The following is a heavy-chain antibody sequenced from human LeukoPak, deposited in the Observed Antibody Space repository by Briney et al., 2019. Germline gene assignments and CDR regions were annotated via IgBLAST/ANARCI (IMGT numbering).Heavy chain of an antibody. D-gene: IGHD3-3*01. CDR2: ISAYNGNT. CDR1: GYTFTSYG. V-gene: IGHV1-18*01. CDR3: ATVRSITIFGVPKLGFDY. Sequence: ASVKVSCKASGYTFTSYGISWVRQAPGQGLEWMGWISAYNGNTNYAQKFQGRVTITTDESTSTAYMELSSLRSEDTAVYYCATVRSITIFGVPKLGFDYWGQGTLVTVSS. J-gene: IGHJ4*02.